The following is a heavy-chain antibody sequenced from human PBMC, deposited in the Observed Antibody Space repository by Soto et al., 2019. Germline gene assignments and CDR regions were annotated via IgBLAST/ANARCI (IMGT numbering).Heavy chain of an antibody. Sequence: ASVKVSCKVSGYTLTELSMHWVRQAPGKGLEWMGGFDPEDGETIYAQKFQGRVTMTEDTSTDTAYMELSSLRSEDTAVYYCATDQLGPDFWSGFANMDLWGKGTTVTVSS. J-gene: IGHJ6*03. CDR1: GYTLTELS. CDR3: ATDQLGPDFWSGFANMDL. CDR2: FDPEDGET. D-gene: IGHD3-3*01. V-gene: IGHV1-24*01.